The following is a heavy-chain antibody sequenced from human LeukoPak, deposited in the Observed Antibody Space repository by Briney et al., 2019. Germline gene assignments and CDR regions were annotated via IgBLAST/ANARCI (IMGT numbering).Heavy chain of an antibody. Sequence: ASVKVSCKASGGTFSNYAISWVRQAPGQGLEWMGGIIPIFGTANYAQKFQGRVTITADESTSTAYMELSSLRSEDTAVYYCARENRYYFDYWGQGTLVTVSS. D-gene: IGHD1-14*01. CDR1: GGTFSNYA. V-gene: IGHV1-69*01. CDR2: IIPIFGTA. CDR3: ARENRYYFDY. J-gene: IGHJ4*02.